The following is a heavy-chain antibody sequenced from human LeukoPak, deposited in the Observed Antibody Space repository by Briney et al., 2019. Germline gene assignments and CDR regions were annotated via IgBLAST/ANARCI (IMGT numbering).Heavy chain of an antibody. Sequence: SETLSLTCAVYGGSFSGYYWSWIRQPPGKGLEWIGEINHSGSTNYNPSLKSRVTISVDTSKNQFSLKLSSVIAADTAVYYCARGEDIVVVPAAMGYNWFDPWGQGTLVTVSS. J-gene: IGHJ5*02. D-gene: IGHD2-2*01. CDR3: ARGEDIVVVPAAMGYNWFDP. V-gene: IGHV4-34*01. CDR2: INHSGST. CDR1: GGSFSGYY.